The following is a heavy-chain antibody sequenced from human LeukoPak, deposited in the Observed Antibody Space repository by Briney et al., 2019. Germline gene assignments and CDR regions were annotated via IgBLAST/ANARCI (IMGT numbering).Heavy chain of an antibody. D-gene: IGHD5-24*01. CDR3: ARNVGDGYNSLGGY. CDR2: INHSGST. J-gene: IGHJ4*02. V-gene: IGHV4-34*01. CDR1: GGSFSGYY. Sequence: SETLSLTCAVYGGSFSGYYWSWIRQPPGKGLEWIGEINHSGSTNYNPSLKSRVTISVDTSKNQFSLKLSSVTAADTAVYYCARNVGDGYNSLGGYWGQGTLVTVSS.